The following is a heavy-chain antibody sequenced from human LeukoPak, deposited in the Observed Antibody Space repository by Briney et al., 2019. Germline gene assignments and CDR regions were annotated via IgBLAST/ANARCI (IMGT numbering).Heavy chain of an antibody. Sequence: GGSLRLSCAASGFTFDDYAMYWVRQAAGKGLEWVSGISWNSGIIGYADSVKGRFTISRDNAKNSLYLQMDSLRGEDTALYYCAKGSGYSSSPCDYWGQGTLVTVSS. CDR1: GFTFDDYA. D-gene: IGHD6-13*01. J-gene: IGHJ4*02. CDR3: AKGSGYSSSPCDY. V-gene: IGHV3-9*01. CDR2: ISWNSGII.